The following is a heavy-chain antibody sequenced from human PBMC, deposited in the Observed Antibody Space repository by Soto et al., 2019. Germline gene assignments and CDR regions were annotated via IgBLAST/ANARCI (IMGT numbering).Heavy chain of an antibody. Sequence: PSEPLSLTYDDSGRPFSDYYWSRIRQPPGKVLEWIGEINHSGSTNYNPSLKSRVTISVDTSKNQFSLKLSSVTAADTAVYYCARGGPTYYYDDNGSFDFDIWGQGTLVTVS. J-gene: IGHJ3*02. CDR3: ARGGPTYYYDDNGSFDFDI. D-gene: IGHD3-22*01. CDR1: GRPFSDYY. CDR2: INHSGST. V-gene: IGHV4-34*01.